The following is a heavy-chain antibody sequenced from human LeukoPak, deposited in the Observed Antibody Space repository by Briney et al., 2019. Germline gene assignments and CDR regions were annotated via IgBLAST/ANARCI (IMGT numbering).Heavy chain of an antibody. CDR2: TYYRAKWYN. V-gene: IGHV6-1*01. CDR3: ARDMVTMVRGVIITLLFDY. D-gene: IGHD3-10*01. Sequence: IRQXXXXXLEXLGRTYYRAKWYNDYAVSVKSRITINPDTSKNQFSLQLNSVTPEDTAVYYCARDMVTMVRGVIITLLFDYWGQGTLVTVSS. J-gene: IGHJ4*02.